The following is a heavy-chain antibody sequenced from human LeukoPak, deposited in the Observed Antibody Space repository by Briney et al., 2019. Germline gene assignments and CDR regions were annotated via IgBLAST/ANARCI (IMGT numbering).Heavy chain of an antibody. CDR1: GGSISSSSYY. CDR3: ARGPAGLDY. J-gene: IGHJ4*02. V-gene: IGHV4-39*07. Sequence: SETLSLTCTVSGGSISSSSYYWGWIRQPPGKGLEWIGSIYYSGSTYYNPSLKSRVTISVDTSKNQFSLKLSSVTAADTAVYYCARGPAGLDYWGQGTLVTVSS. CDR2: IYYSGST. D-gene: IGHD3-10*01.